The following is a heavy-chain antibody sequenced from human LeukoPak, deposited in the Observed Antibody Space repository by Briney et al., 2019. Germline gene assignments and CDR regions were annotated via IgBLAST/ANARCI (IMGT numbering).Heavy chain of an antibody. D-gene: IGHD2-2*01. V-gene: IGHV1-2*02. CDR1: GYTFTGYY. CDR3: ATLSPYCSSTSCPQSEVYYFDY. Sequence: GASVKVSCKASGYTFTGYYMHWVRQAPGQGLEWMGWINPNSGGTSYAQKFQGRVTMTRDTSISTAYMELSRLRSDDTAVYYCATLSPYCSSTSCPQSEVYYFDYWGQGTLVTVSS. CDR2: INPNSGGT. J-gene: IGHJ4*02.